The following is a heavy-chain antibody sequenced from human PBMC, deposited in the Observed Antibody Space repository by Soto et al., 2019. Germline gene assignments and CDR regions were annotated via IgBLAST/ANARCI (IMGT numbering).Heavy chain of an antibody. CDR3: ARLGGHLGELSSFDY. D-gene: IGHD3-16*02. CDR2: IYSGGST. Sequence: GGSLRLSCAASGFTVSSNYMSWVRQAPGKGLEWVSVIYSGGSTYYADSVKGRFTISRHNSKNTLYLQMNSLRAEDTAVYYCARLGGHLGELSSFDYWGQGTLVTVSS. CDR1: GFTVSSNY. J-gene: IGHJ4*02. V-gene: IGHV3-53*04.